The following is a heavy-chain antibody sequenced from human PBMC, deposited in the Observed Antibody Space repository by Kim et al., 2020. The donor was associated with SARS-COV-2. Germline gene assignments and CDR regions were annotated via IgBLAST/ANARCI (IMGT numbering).Heavy chain of an antibody. CDR1: GYSFTSYW. D-gene: IGHD3-3*01. V-gene: IGHV5-51*01. J-gene: IGHJ6*02. Sequence: GESLKISCKGSGYSFTSYWIGWVRQMPGKGLEWMGIIYPGDSDTRYSPSFQGQVTISADKSISTAYLQWSSLKASDTAMYYCARHTYDFWSGYPRGYYYYGMDVWGQGTTVTVSS. CDR3: ARHTYDFWSGYPRGYYYYGMDV. CDR2: IYPGDSDT.